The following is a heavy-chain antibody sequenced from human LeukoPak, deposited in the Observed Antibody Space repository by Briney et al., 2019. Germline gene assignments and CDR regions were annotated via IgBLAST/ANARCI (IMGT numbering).Heavy chain of an antibody. V-gene: IGHV5-51*01. D-gene: IGHD4-23*01. CDR2: IYPGDSDT. Sequence: GESLKISCKGSGYSFTSYWIGWVRQMPGKGLEWMGIIYPGDSDTRYSPSFQGQVTISADKSISTAYLQWSSLKASDTAMYYCAIARRYGGNSVAHKYYFDYWGQGTLVTVSS. J-gene: IGHJ4*02. CDR3: AIARRYGGNSVAHKYYFDY. CDR1: GYSFTSYW.